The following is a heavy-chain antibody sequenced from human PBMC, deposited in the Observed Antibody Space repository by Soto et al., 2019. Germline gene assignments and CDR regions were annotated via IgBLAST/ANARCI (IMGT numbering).Heavy chain of an antibody. CDR2: ISYDGSNK. CDR3: AKGPSERLGELSSFDY. J-gene: IGHJ4*02. Sequence: PGGPLRLSWAASGFKFGSYGVHRVRKTPGKGLEWVAVISYDGSNKYYADSVKGRFTISRDNSKNTLYLQMNSLRAEDTAVYYCAKGPSERLGELSSFDYWGQGTLVTVPS. D-gene: IGHD3-16*02. CDR1: GFKFGSYG. V-gene: IGHV3-30*18.